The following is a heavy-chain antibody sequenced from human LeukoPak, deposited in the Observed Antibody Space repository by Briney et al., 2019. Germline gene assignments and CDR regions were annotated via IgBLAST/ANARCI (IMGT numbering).Heavy chain of an antibody. Sequence: PSETLSLTCTVSGGSISSSSYYWGWIRQPPGKGLEWIGSIYYSGSTYYNPSLKSRVTISVDTSKNQFSLKLSSVTAADTAVYYCARHPSGGYGDALDIWGQGTMVTVSS. CDR1: GGSISSSSYY. V-gene: IGHV4-39*01. J-gene: IGHJ3*02. D-gene: IGHD3-16*01. CDR3: ARHPSGGYGDALDI. CDR2: IYYSGST.